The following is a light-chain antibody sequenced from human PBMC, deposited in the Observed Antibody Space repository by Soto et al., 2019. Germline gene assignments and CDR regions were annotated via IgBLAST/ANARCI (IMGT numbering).Light chain of an antibody. Sequence: QSVLTQPPSVTGAPGQRVTISCTGSSSNIGAGYDVHWYQQLPGTAPKLLIYGNSNRPSGVPDRFSGSKSGTSASLAITGLQAEDVADYYCQSYDSSLSAPVFGTGTKVTVL. CDR2: GNS. CDR1: SSNIGAGYD. J-gene: IGLJ1*01. CDR3: QSYDSSLSAPV. V-gene: IGLV1-40*01.